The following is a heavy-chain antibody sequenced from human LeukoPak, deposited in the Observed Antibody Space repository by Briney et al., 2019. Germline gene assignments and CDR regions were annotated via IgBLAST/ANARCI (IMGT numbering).Heavy chain of an antibody. CDR3: ARLNDHPYYFDY. J-gene: IGHJ4*02. Sequence: GGSLRLSCAASGFTFNDYGLSWVRQAPGKGLEWVSVIYSGGSTYYADSVKGRFTISRDNSKNTLYLQMNSLRAEDTAVYYCARLNDHPYYFDYWGQGTLVTVSS. D-gene: IGHD1-1*01. V-gene: IGHV3-53*01. CDR1: GFTFNDYG. CDR2: IYSGGST.